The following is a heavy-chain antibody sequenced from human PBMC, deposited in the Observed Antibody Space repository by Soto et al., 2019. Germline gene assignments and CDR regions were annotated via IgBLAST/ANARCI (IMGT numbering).Heavy chain of an antibody. CDR2: IYYSGST. V-gene: IGHV4-39*01. CDR1: GGSISSSSYY. J-gene: IGHJ5*02. D-gene: IGHD4-4*01. CDR3: ATPRAVYSNWFAP. Sequence: QLQLQESGPGLVKPSETLSLTCTVSGGSISSSSYYWGWIRQPPGKGLEWIGSIYYSGSTSYKPSLKSRATIPVDPSKNQFSMKLSSVTAADTAVYSCATPRAVYSNWFAPWGQGTLVTVSS.